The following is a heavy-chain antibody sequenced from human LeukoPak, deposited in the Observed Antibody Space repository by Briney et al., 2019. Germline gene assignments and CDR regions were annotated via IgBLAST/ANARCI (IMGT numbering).Heavy chain of an antibody. D-gene: IGHD5-24*01. J-gene: IGHJ3*02. CDR1: GFIVSYSY. Sequence: PGGSLRLSCTASGFIVSYSYMSWVRQAPGKGLEWVSLIYSGGSTFYSDSVKGRFTIFRDNSKNTLYLQMNSLRVEDTAVYYCARARRRDDAFDIWGQGTMVTVSS. CDR2: IYSGGST. CDR3: ARARRRDDAFDI. V-gene: IGHV3-66*02.